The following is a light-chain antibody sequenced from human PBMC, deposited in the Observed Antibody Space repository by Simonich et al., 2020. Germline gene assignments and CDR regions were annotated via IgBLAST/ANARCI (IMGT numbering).Light chain of an antibody. Sequence: QSALTQPRSVSGSPGQSVTISCTGTSSDVGGYNYVSWSQQHPGKAPKLMIYDVSKRPSGVPDRFSGSKSGNTASLTISVLQAEDEADYYCCSYAGSYTLVFGGGTKLTVL. CDR3: CSYAGSYTLV. V-gene: IGLV2-11*01. CDR2: DVS. CDR1: SSDVGGYNY. J-gene: IGLJ2*01.